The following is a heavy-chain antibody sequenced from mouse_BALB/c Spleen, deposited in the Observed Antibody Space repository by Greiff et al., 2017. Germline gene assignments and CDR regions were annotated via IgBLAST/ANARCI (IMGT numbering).Heavy chain of an antibody. CDR1: GYTFTSYW. J-gene: IGHJ4*01. CDR3: TRSEYRSLAIDY. V-gene: IGHV1-69*02. D-gene: IGHD2-14*01. Sequence: QVQLQQPGAELVRPGASVKLSCKASGYTFTSYWINWVKQRPGQGLEWIGNIYPSDSYTNYNQKFKDKATLTVDKSSSTAYMQLSSPTSEDSAVYYCTRSEYRSLAIDYWGQGTSVTVSS. CDR2: IYPSDSYT.